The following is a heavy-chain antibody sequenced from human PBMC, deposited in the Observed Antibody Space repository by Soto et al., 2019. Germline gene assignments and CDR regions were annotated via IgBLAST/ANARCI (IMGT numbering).Heavy chain of an antibody. CDR3: ARDGIAVAGGDGGAEYFQH. J-gene: IGHJ1*01. CDR2: ISGSGSTI. CDR1: GFTFSSYE. D-gene: IGHD6-19*01. V-gene: IGHV3-48*03. Sequence: PGGSLRLSCAASGFTFSSYEMNWVRQAPGKGLEWVSYISGSGSTIYYADSVKGRFTISRDNAKNSLYLQMNSLRAEDTAVYYCARDGIAVAGGDGGAEYFQHWGQGTLVTVSS.